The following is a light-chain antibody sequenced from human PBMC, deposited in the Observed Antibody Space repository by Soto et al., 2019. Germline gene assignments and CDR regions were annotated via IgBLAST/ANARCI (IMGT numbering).Light chain of an antibody. V-gene: IGKV3-20*01. CDR1: QSVSSSS. Sequence: EIVLTQSPGTLSLSPGERATLSCRASQSVSSSSFAWYQQNPGQAPRLLIYSASSRATGIPDRFSGSGSGTDFTLTISGLEPEDFAVYFCQHYGSGLWTFGQGTRVEIK. CDR2: SAS. CDR3: QHYGSGLWT. J-gene: IGKJ1*01.